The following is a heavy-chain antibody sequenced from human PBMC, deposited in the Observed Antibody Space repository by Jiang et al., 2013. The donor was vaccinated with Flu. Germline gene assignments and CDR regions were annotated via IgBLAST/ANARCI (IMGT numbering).Heavy chain of an antibody. J-gene: IGHJ5*02. CDR2: IYWDDDK. Sequence: TQTLTLTCTFSGFSLSTSGVGVGWIRQPPGKALEWLALIYWDDDKRYSPSLKSRLTISKDTSKNQVVLTMTNMDPVDTATYYCARILWSRPRNDNWFDPWGQGTLVTVSS. V-gene: IGHV2-5*02. D-gene: IGHD3-3*01. CDR1: GFSLSTSGVG. CDR3: ARILWSRPRNDNWFDP.